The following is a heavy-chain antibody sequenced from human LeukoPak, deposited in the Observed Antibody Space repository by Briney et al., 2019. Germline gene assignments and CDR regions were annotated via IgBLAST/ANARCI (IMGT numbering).Heavy chain of an antibody. D-gene: IGHD6-13*01. CDR2: ISYDGSNK. Sequence: GSLRLSCAASGFPFTSYVMHWVRQAPGKGLQWVALISYDGSNKYYADSVKGRFTISRDNSKNTLYLQMNSLRAEDTAVYYCARPRGAAAGTFGFDPWGQGTLVTVSS. V-gene: IGHV3-30*03. J-gene: IGHJ5*02. CDR1: GFPFTSYV. CDR3: ARPRGAAAGTFGFDP.